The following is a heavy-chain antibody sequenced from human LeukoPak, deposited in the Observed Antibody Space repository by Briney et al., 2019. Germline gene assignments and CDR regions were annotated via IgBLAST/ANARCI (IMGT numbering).Heavy chain of an antibody. CDR3: ARDYYDSSGYYWSIDY. V-gene: IGHV1-69*04. D-gene: IGHD3-22*01. CDR1: GGTFSSYA. CDR2: IIPILGIA. Sequence: SVKVSCKASGGTFSSYAISWVRQAPGQGLEWMGRIIPILGIANYAQKFQGRVTITADKSTSTAYMELSSLRSEDTAVYYCARDYYDSSGYYWSIDYWGQGTLATVSS. J-gene: IGHJ4*02.